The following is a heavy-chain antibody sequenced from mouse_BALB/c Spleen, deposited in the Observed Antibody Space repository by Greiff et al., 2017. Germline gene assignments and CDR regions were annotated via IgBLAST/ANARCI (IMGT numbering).Heavy chain of an antibody. D-gene: IGHD2-4*01. Sequence: VHVKQSGTVLARPGASVKMSCKASGYSFTSYWMHWVKQRPGQGLEWIGAIYPGNSDTSYNQKFKGKAKLTAVTSASTAYMELSSLTNEDSAVYYCTTLITFSMDYWGQGTSVTVSS. CDR2: IYPGNSDT. J-gene: IGHJ4*01. V-gene: IGHV1-5*01. CDR1: GYSFTSYW. CDR3: TTLITFSMDY.